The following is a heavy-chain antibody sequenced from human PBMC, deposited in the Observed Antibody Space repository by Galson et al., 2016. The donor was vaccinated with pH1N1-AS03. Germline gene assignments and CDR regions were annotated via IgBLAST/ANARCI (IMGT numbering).Heavy chain of an antibody. CDR3: ARDLGPYSTSWYLLFY. J-gene: IGHJ4*02. D-gene: IGHD6-13*01. Sequence: SLRLSCAASGFTFSTYGMHWVRQAPGKGLEWVALIWYDGSYEYYADSVKGRFTITRDNSKNTLYLQMNSLRVDDTAVYHCARDLGPYSTSWYLLFYWGLGTLVTVSS. V-gene: IGHV3-33*01. CDR2: IWYDGSYE. CDR1: GFTFSTYG.